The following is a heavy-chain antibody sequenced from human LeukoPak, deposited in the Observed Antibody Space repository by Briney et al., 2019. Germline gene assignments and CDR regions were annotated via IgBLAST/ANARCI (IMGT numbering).Heavy chain of an antibody. CDR3: VRDLGIAVAPGY. CDR2: INSDGSST. V-gene: IGHV3-74*01. Sequence: PGGSLRLSCAASGFTFNRNWMHWVRQAPGKGLVWVSRINSDGSSTNYADSVKGRFTISRDNAKNTLHLQMNSLRAEDTAVYYCVRDLGIAVAPGYWGQGTLVTVSS. CDR1: GFTFNRNW. J-gene: IGHJ4*02. D-gene: IGHD6-19*01.